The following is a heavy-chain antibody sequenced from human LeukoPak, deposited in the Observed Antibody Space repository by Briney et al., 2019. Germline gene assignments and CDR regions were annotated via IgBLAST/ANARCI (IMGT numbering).Heavy chain of an antibody. CDR3: AGPSGSYSGASY. J-gene: IGHJ4*02. CDR2: ISGSGGST. Sequence: ETLSLTCAVYGGSFSGYYWSWIRQPPGKGLEWVSAISGSGGSTYYADSVKGRFTISRDNSKNTLYLQMNSLRAEDTAVYYCAGPSGSYSGASYWGQGTLVTVSS. V-gene: IGHV3-23*01. CDR1: GGSFSGYY. D-gene: IGHD1-26*01.